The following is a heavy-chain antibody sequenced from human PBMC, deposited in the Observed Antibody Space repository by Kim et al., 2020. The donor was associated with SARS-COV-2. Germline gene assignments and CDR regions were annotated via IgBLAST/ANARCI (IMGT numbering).Heavy chain of an antibody. Sequence: GESLKISCKGSGYSFTSYWIGWVRQMPGKGLEWMGIIYPGDSDTRYSPSFQGQVTISADKSISTAYLQWSSLKASDTAMYYCARLFARYSSSWYHWFDPWGQGTLVTVSS. CDR1: GYSFTSYW. CDR3: ARLFARYSSSWYHWFDP. CDR2: IYPGDSDT. V-gene: IGHV5-51*01. J-gene: IGHJ5*02. D-gene: IGHD6-13*01.